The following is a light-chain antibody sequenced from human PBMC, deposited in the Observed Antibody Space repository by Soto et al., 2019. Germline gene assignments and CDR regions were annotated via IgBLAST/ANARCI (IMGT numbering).Light chain of an antibody. J-gene: IGKJ1*01. CDR2: DAS. V-gene: IGKV3-11*01. CDR3: QQYGSSSWT. CDR1: LSVSVY. Sequence: VVLTQSPATLSLSPGERATLSFRTSLSVSVYLDWYQQKPGQAPRLLISDASNRATGIPARFSGSGSGTDFTLTISSLEPEDFAVYYCQQYGSSSWTFGQGTKVDI.